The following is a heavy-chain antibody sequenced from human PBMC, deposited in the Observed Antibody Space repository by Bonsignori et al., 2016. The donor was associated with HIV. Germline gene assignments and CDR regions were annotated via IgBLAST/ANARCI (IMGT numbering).Heavy chain of an antibody. Sequence: ASVKVSCKASGYTFTGYYLHWVRQAPGQGLEWMGWINPMSGGTNYAQKFQDRVTMTRDTSINTAYMDLSRLTSDDTADYYCARAWYTGSHGALDIWGQGTTVTVSS. D-gene: IGHD1-26*01. CDR1: GYTFTGYY. CDR3: ARAWYTGSHGALDI. CDR2: INPMSGGT. J-gene: IGHJ3*02. V-gene: IGHV1-2*02.